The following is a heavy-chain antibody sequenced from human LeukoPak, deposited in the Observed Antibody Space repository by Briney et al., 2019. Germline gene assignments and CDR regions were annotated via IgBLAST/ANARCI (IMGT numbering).Heavy chain of an antibody. CDR2: INHSGST. V-gene: IGHV4-34*01. CDR3: ATLTNDY. CDR1: GGSFSGYY. J-gene: IGHJ4*02. D-gene: IGHD1-1*01. Sequence: SESLSLTCAVYGGSFSGYYWSWIRQPPGKGLEWIGEINHSGSTYYNPSLKSRVTISVDTSKNQFSLKLSSVTAADTAVYYCATLTNDYWGQGTLVTVSS.